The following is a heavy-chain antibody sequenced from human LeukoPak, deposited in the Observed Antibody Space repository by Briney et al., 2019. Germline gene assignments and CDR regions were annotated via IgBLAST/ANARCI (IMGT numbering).Heavy chain of an antibody. D-gene: IGHD1-26*01. CDR3: AKEPQKWEPYDGYYFDY. Sequence: GGSLRLSCVVSGFTVTDNYMSWARQAPGKGLEWVSIIYSDGSTYSADSVKGRFTISRDNSKNTLYLQMNSLRAEDTAVYYCAKEPQKWEPYDGYYFDYWGQGTLVTVSS. CDR1: GFTVTDNY. J-gene: IGHJ4*02. CDR2: IYSDGST. V-gene: IGHV3-53*01.